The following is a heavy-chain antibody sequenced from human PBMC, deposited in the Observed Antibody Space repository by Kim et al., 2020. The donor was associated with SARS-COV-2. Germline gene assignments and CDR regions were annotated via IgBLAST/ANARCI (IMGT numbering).Heavy chain of an antibody. J-gene: IGHJ2*01. CDR3: ARHVIGNHPADWYFDL. V-gene: IGHV4-59*08. CDR1: GGTVGDYY. CDR2: IYNSVGT. D-gene: IGHD3-10*01. Sequence: SETLSLTCSVSGGTVGDYYWSWIRQPPGKGLEWIGVIYNSVGTTYNPSLKSRLTITVDTPENQVPLKVTSVTAADTGAYFCARHVIGNHPADWYFDLWGRGTLVTVSS.